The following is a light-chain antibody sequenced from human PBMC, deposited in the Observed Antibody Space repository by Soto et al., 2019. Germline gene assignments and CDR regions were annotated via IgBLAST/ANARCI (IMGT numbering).Light chain of an antibody. J-gene: IGKJ2*01. Sequence: EIVMTQSPATLSVSPGERATLSCRASQSVSSNLAWYQQKPGQAPRLLIYGASTRATGIPARFSGSRSGTEFTLTISSLQSEDLAVYYCQQYNNWPYTCGQGTKLEIK. CDR2: GAS. V-gene: IGKV3-15*01. CDR3: QQYNNWPYT. CDR1: QSVSSN.